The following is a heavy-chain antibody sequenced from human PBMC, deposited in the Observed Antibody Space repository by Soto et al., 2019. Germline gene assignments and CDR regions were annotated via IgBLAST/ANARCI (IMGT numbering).Heavy chain of an antibody. CDR1: GFTLRGSA. V-gene: IGHV3-73*01. CDR3: TTNLNLDTGLHY. D-gene: IGHD5-18*01. CDR2: IQIKANNYAT. J-gene: IGHJ4*02. Sequence: PGGSLRLSWAASGFTLRGSAMRWVRQASGKGLEWVGRIQIKANNYATAYAASVKGRFTISRDDLKNTAFLQMNSLKTEDTAVYYCTTNLNLDTGLHYWGQGTLVTVSS.